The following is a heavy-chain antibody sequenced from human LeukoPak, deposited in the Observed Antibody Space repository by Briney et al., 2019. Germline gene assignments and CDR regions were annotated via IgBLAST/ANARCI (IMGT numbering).Heavy chain of an antibody. Sequence: PSETLSLTCTVSGGSISSYYWSWIRQPPGKGLEWIGYIYYSGSTYYNPSLKSRVTISVDTSKNQFSLKLSSVTAADTAVYYCARETLTTSRWFGPWGQGTLVTVSS. CDR3: ARETLTTSRWFGP. J-gene: IGHJ5*02. D-gene: IGHD4-17*01. CDR1: GGSISSYY. V-gene: IGHV4-30-4*01. CDR2: IYYSGST.